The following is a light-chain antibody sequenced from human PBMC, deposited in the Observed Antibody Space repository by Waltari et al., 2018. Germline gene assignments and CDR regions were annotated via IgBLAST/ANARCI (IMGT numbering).Light chain of an antibody. CDR3: QHYVRLPAT. Sequence: EIVLKQSPGSLSSYTGKRVTFSCRASQSVSRALAWYQQKPGQAPRLLIFGASNRATGIPDRFSGSGSETDFSLTISRLEPEDFAVYYCQHYVRLPATFGRGTKVEIK. CDR1: QSVSRA. V-gene: IGKV3-20*01. CDR2: GAS. J-gene: IGKJ1*01.